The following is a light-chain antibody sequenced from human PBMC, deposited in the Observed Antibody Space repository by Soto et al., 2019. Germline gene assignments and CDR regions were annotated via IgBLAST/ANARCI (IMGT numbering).Light chain of an antibody. CDR1: QSVSSSS. V-gene: IGKV3-20*01. Sequence: EIVLTQSPGTLSLSPGERATLSCRASQSVSSSSLAWYQQKPGQAPRLLIYGASSRATGIPDRFSGSWSGSGFSLTISRLEPEDFAVYYGQEYGSSYTFGQGTELEIK. CDR2: GAS. CDR3: QEYGSSYT. J-gene: IGKJ2*01.